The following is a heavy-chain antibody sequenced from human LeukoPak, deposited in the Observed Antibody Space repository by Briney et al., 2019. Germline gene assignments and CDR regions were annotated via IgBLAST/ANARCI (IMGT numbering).Heavy chain of an antibody. D-gene: IGHD6-19*01. CDR2: ISSSGNTV. CDR1: GFTFSSYE. J-gene: IGHJ4*02. Sequence: GGSLRLSCAVSGFTFSSYEMNWVRQAPGKGLEWVSYISSSGNTVYYPDSVKGRFTISRDNAKNSLYLQMNSLRGEDTAVYYCARGGAVAGLYWGQGTLVTVSS. V-gene: IGHV3-48*03. CDR3: ARGGAVAGLY.